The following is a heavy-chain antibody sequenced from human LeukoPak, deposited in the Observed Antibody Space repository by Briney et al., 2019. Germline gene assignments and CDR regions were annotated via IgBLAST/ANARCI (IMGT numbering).Heavy chain of an antibody. CDR3: ARLPGFRDAFDI. CDR2: IYYRGST. J-gene: IGHJ3*02. V-gene: IGHV4-59*08. CDR1: GGSISSYY. Sequence: SETLSLTCTVSGGSISSYYWSWIRQPPGKGLEWIGYIYYRGSTNYNPSLKSRVTISVDTSKNQFSLKLRSVTAADTAVYYCARLPGFRDAFDIWGQGTMVTVSS.